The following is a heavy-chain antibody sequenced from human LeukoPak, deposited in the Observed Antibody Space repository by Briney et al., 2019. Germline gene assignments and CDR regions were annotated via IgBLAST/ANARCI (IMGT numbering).Heavy chain of an antibody. CDR1: GFSIGPFW. V-gene: IGHV3-7*01. CDR3: ARDRNYCSSDRCYDVFDI. J-gene: IGHJ3*02. CDR2: IRGDASRL. D-gene: IGHD6-19*01. Sequence: GGSLRLSCVASGFSIGPFWMAWVRQAPGKGLEWVANIRGDASRLYYVDSVKGRFTISRDNAKNSLYLQMSNLRAEDTSVYYCARDRNYCSSDRCYDVFDIWGQGTMVTVSS.